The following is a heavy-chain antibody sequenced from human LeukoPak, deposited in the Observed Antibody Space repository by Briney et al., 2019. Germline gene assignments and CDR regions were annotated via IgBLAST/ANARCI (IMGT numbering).Heavy chain of an antibody. CDR2: IFYSGSA. CDR3: SKGNSGPTWFDP. CDR1: GGIHSNLY. J-gene: IGHJ5*02. Sequence: SETLSLTCTVTGGIHSNLYWHELRQPPGKGLEWIGYIFYSGSANYNPSLKSRVTISRHTSTNQFSLTLRSLRTAAWAVYSDSKGNSGPTWFDPWGQGTLVTVSS. V-gene: IGHV4-59*01. D-gene: IGHD3-10*01.